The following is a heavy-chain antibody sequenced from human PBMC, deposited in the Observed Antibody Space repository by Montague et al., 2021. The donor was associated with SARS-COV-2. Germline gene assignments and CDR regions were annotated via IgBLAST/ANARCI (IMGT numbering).Heavy chain of an antibody. CDR3: ARSTWHRPLFDS. D-gene: IGHD2/OR15-2a*01. CDR2: IYYSGST. V-gene: IGHV4-59*01. Sequence: SETLSLTCTISGGSISTYYWSWIRHPPGQRLEYIGYIYYSGSTSYNPSLGSRVTISLDTSRNQFSLRLISVTPADTAVYYCARSTWHRPLFDSWGQGALVTVSS. CDR1: GGSISTYY. J-gene: IGHJ4*02.